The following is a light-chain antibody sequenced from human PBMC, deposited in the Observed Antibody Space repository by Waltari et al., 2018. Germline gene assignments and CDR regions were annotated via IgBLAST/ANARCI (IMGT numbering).Light chain of an antibody. CDR2: EVT. CDR1: SSEVGGYNY. J-gene: IGLJ3*02. Sequence: SALTQPPSASGSPGQSVTISCTGTSSEVGGYNYVSWYQQHPGKAPKLMIYEVTKRPSGVPDRFSGSKSGNTASLTVSGLQTEDEADYYCSSYAGGSWVFGGGTKLTVL. CDR3: SSYAGGSWV. V-gene: IGLV2-8*01.